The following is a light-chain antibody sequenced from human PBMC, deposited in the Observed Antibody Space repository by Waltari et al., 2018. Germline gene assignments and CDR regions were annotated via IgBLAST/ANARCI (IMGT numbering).Light chain of an antibody. J-gene: IGLJ2*01. Sequence: QSVLTQPPSASGTPGQGVTIPCPGSRSNIGSHNVTWYQNVPGTAPKLLIYSTNQRPSGVPDRFSGSKSGTAASLAISGLQSEDEAEYYCATWDDSLNGLFGGGTKLTVL. CDR1: RSNIGSHN. V-gene: IGLV1-44*01. CDR2: STN. CDR3: ATWDDSLNGL.